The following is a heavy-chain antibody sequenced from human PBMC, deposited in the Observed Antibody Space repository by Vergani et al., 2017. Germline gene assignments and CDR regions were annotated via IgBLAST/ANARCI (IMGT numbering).Heavy chain of an antibody. D-gene: IGHD4-23*01. J-gene: IGHJ6*03. CDR2: ISWDGGST. Sequence: EVQLVESGGVVVQPGGSLRLSCAASGFTFDDYTMHWVRQAPGKGLEWGALISWDGGSTYYADSVKGRFTISRDKRKNSLYLQMKSLRTEDTALYYCARSTVVTPYYMDVWGKGTTVTVSS. CDR3: ARSTVVTPYYMDV. V-gene: IGHV3-43*01. CDR1: GFTFDDYT.